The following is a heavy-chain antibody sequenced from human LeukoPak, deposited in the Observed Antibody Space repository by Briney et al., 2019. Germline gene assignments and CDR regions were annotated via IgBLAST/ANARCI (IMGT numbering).Heavy chain of an antibody. Sequence: PGGSLRLSCAASGFTFSDYILDWVRQAPGKGLEWVSVIYSGGSTYYADSVKGRFTISRDNSKNTLYLQMNSLRAEDTAVYYCARAEIIDCSSTSCYGYYFDYWGQGTLVTVSS. J-gene: IGHJ4*02. CDR1: GFTFSDYI. CDR3: ARAEIIDCSSTSCYGYYFDY. CDR2: IYSGGST. V-gene: IGHV3-66*01. D-gene: IGHD2-2*01.